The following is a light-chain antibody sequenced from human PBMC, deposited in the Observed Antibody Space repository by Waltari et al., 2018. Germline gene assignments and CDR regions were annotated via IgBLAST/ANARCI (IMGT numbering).Light chain of an antibody. Sequence: QSALTQHASVSGSPGQSITLSCTGTSSDVAGYNYLSWYQQHPGKAPKLMIYDVSKRPSGVSNRFSGSKSGNTASLTISGLQAEDEADYYCSSYTSSSTWVFGGGTKLTVL. CDR2: DVS. V-gene: IGLV2-14*01. CDR3: SSYTSSSTWV. CDR1: SSDVAGYNY. J-gene: IGLJ3*02.